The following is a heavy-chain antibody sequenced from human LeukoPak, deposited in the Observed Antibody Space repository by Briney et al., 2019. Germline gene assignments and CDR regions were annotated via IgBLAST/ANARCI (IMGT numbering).Heavy chain of an antibody. CDR2: ISWNSGSI. CDR3: AKDIYYDSSGGIDY. V-gene: IGHV3-9*01. Sequence: GGSLRLSCAASGFTFDDYAMHWVRQAPGKGLEWFSGISWNSGSIGYADSVKGRFTISRDNAKNSLYLQMNSLRAEDTALYYCAKDIYYDSSGGIDYWGQGTLVTVSS. J-gene: IGHJ4*02. D-gene: IGHD3-22*01. CDR1: GFTFDDYA.